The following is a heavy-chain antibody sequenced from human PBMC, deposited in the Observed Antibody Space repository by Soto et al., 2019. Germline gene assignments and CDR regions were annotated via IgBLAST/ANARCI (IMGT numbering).Heavy chain of an antibody. Sequence: VSLRLSCAASGFTFSSYSMNWVRQAPGKGLEWVSSISSSSSYIYYADSVKGRFTISRDNAKNSLYLQMNSLRAEDTAVYYCARGGGYMVRGATGTFDIWGQGTMVTVSS. V-gene: IGHV3-21*01. J-gene: IGHJ3*02. CDR3: ARGGGYMVRGATGTFDI. D-gene: IGHD3-10*01. CDR1: GFTFSSYS. CDR2: ISSSSSYI.